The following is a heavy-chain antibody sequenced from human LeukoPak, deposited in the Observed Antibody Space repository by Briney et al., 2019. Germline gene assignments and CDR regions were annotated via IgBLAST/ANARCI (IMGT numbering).Heavy chain of an antibody. J-gene: IGHJ4*02. Sequence: QTGGSLRLSCAASGFTVSNNYMSWVRQAPGKGLEWVSLIYSGGSTYYADSVKGRFTISRDNSKNTLYLQMNSLRAEDTAVYYCGAYSSLDYWGQGTLVTVSS. CDR2: IYSGGST. CDR1: GFTVSNNY. D-gene: IGHD3-22*01. CDR3: GAYSSLDY. V-gene: IGHV3-53*01.